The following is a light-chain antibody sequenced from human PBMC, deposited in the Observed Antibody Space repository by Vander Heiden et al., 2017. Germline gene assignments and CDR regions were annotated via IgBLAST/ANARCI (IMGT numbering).Light chain of an antibody. CDR3: MQTRETPLT. CDR2: LGS. CDR1: QCLLRGNGYNY. V-gene: IGKV2-28*01. Sequence: DIVMTQSPLSLPVTPGDQAPIPCSSSQCLLRGNGYNYLDWYLQKPGQSPQLLFCLGSNRASGVPDRFGSSGSSTDFTLIISIVEAEDVGVYYCMQTRETPLTFGGGTKVEIK. J-gene: IGKJ4*01.